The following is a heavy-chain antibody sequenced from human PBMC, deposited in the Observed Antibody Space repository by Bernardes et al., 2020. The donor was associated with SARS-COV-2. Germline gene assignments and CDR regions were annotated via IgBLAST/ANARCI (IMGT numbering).Heavy chain of an antibody. CDR1: GFSLSTSGMG. D-gene: IGHD3-10*01. J-gene: IGHJ4*02. CDR2: IYWDDDK. Sequence: SGPTLVKPTQTLTLTCTFSGFSLSTSGMGVVWIRQPPGKALEWLALIYWDDDKRYSPSLKSRLTITKDTSKNQVVLTMTNMDPVDTATYYCAHRGLSFGEPYFDYWGQGTLVTVSS. CDR3: AHRGLSFGEPYFDY. V-gene: IGHV2-5*02.